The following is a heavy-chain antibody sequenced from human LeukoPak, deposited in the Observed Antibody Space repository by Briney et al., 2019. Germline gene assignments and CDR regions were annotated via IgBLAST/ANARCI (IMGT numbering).Heavy chain of an antibody. CDR2: IYYSGST. J-gene: IGHJ5*02. V-gene: IGHV4-39*01. CDR1: GGSISSSSYY. D-gene: IGHD3-3*01. CDR3: ARPRGGVVISRGWFDP. Sequence: SETLSLMCTVSGGSISSSSYYWGWIRQPPGKGLAWIGSIYYSGSTYYNPALKSRVTISVDTSKNQFSLKLSSVTAADTAVYYCARPRGGVVISRGWFDPWGRGTLVTVSS.